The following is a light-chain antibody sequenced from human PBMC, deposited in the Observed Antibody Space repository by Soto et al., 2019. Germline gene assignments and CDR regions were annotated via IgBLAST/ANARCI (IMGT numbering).Light chain of an antibody. V-gene: IGKV3-20*01. J-gene: IGKJ4*01. CDR1: RRVSSNY. CDR3: QQYGSSPLT. CDR2: RAS. Sequence: EIVLTQSPGTLSLSPGERAPLYCRARRRVSSNYLAWYQQKPGQAPKVLIYRASIRATGIPDRFSGSGSGTDFTLTISRLEPEDFAVYYCQQYGSSPLTFGGGTKVDI.